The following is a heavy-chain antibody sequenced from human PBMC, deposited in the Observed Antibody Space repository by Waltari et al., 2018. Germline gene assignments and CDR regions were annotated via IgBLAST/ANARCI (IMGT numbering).Heavy chain of an antibody. J-gene: IGHJ1*01. V-gene: IGHV4-38-2*01. Sequence: QVQLQESGPGLVKPSETLSLTCAVSGYSISSGYHWGWIRQPPGKGLEWIGSTYHSGSTYYNPSLKSRVTISVDTSKNQFSLKLSSVTAADTAVYYCARLAVAGYFQHWGQGTLVTVSS. D-gene: IGHD6-19*01. CDR1: GYSISSGYH. CDR3: ARLAVAGYFQH. CDR2: TYHSGST.